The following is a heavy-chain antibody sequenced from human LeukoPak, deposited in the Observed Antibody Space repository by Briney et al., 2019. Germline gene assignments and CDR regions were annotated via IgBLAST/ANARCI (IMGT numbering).Heavy chain of an antibody. CDR2: IYYSGST. D-gene: IGHD3-16*01. V-gene: IGHV4-39*01. CDR3: ARLPGGGCVNHFDY. J-gene: IGHJ4*02. Sequence: SETLSLTCTVSGGSISSYYWSWIRQPPGKGLEWIGSIYYSGSTYYNPSLKSRVTISVDTSKNQFSLKLSSVTAADTAVYYCARLPGGGCVNHFDYWGQGILVTVSS. CDR1: GGSISSYY.